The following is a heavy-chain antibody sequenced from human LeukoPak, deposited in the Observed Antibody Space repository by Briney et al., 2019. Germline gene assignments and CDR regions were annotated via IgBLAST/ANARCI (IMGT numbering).Heavy chain of an antibody. J-gene: IGHJ4*02. CDR2: ISPYNGNT. CDR1: GYTFSSSG. V-gene: IGHV1-18*01. Sequence: ASVKVSCKAPGYTFSSSGINWVRQAPGQGLEWMGWISPYNGNTNSAQKLQGRVTMTTDTSTSTAYMELRSLTSDDTAVYYCARGVDGHYYFDYWGQGTLVTVSS. D-gene: IGHD6-19*01. CDR3: ARGVDGHYYFDY.